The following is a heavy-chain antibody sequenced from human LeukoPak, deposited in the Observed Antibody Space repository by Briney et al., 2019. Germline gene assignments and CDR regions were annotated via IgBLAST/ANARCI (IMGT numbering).Heavy chain of an antibody. D-gene: IGHD3-22*01. CDR2: ISSIGTI. J-gene: IGHJ4*02. CDR1: GFPFSSYE. Sequence: GGSLRLSCVASGFPFSSYEMNWVRQAPGKGLEWVSYISSIGTIYYADSVKGRFTISRDNAKNSLHLQMNGLRAEDAAVYYCARGGYYYDSSAYSDYWGQGTLVTVSS. CDR3: ARGGYYYDSSAYSDY. V-gene: IGHV3-48*03.